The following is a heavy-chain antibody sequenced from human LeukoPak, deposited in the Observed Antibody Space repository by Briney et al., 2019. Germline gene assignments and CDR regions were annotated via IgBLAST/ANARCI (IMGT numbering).Heavy chain of an antibody. Sequence: PSETLSLTCTVSGGSISSYYWSWIRQPAGKGLEWIGRIYTSGSTNYNPSLKSRVTMSVDTSKNQFSLKLSSVTAADAAGYYCARDSPDYYGSGHDYWGQGTLVTVSS. D-gene: IGHD3-10*01. J-gene: IGHJ4*02. CDR3: ARDSPDYYGSGHDY. CDR1: GGSISSYY. CDR2: IYTSGST. V-gene: IGHV4-4*07.